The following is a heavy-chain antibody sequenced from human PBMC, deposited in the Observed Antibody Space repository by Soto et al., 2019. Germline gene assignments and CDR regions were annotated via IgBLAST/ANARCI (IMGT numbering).Heavy chain of an antibody. CDR2: IYHSGST. D-gene: IGHD3-22*01. J-gene: IGHJ2*01. CDR3: DSGPTVYDSRGYYVKGDWYFDL. Sequence: QLQLQESGSGLVKPSQTLSLTCAVSGGSISSGGYSWSWIRQPPGKGLEWIGYIYHSGSTYYNPSLKSRVTISVDRSKNQFSLKLSAVTAADTAVYYCDSGPTVYDSRGYYVKGDWYFDLWGRGTLVTVSA. V-gene: IGHV4-30-2*01. CDR1: GGSISSGGYS.